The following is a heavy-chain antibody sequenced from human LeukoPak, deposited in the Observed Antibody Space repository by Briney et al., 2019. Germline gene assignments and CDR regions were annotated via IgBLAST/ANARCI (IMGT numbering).Heavy chain of an antibody. D-gene: IGHD3-9*01. Sequence: GTSVKVSCKASGFTFTSSAMQWVRQARGQRLEWIGWIVVGSGNTNYAQKFQERVTITRDMSTCTAYMELSSLRSEDTAVYYCAAAKYFDWLPINDAFDIWGQGTMVTVSS. CDR2: IVVGSGNT. CDR1: GFTFTSSA. J-gene: IGHJ3*02. CDR3: AAAKYFDWLPINDAFDI. V-gene: IGHV1-58*02.